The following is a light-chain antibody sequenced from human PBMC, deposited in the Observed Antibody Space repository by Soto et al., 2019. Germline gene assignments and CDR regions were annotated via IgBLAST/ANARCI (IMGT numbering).Light chain of an antibody. CDR1: SSDVGRYNV. CDR3: GGWDDSLSGPV. V-gene: IGLV2-14*02. CDR2: RNN. Sequence: QSALTQPASVSGSPGQSITISCTGTSSDVGRYNVVSWYQQHPGKAPKLLIQRNNQRPSGVPARFSGSKSGTSASLAISGLRSEDEADYYCGGWDDSLSGPVFGGGTKLTVL. J-gene: IGLJ2*01.